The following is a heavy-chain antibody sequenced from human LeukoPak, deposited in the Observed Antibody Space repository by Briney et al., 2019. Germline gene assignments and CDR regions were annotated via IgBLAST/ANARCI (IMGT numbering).Heavy chain of an antibody. CDR2: IYYSGST. J-gene: IGHJ4*02. D-gene: IGHD1-26*01. CDR3: ARGTGIVGATLDY. V-gene: IGHV4-59*01. Sequence: SETLSLTXTVSGGSIGSYYWSWIRQPPGKGLEWIGYIYYSGSTNYNPSLKSRVTISVDTSKNQFSLKLSSVTAADTAVYYCARGTGIVGATLDYWGQGTLVTVSS. CDR1: GGSIGSYY.